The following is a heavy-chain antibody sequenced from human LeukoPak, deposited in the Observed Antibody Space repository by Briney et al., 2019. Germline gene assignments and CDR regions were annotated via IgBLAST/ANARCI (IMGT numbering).Heavy chain of an antibody. D-gene: IGHD2-2*01. CDR3: ARANIVVVPAAMARGYFDY. Sequence: GGSLRLSCAAYGFTFSSYGMHWVRQAPGKGLEWVAVIWYDGSNKYYADSVKGRFTISRDNSKNTLYLQMNSLRAEDTAVYYCARANIVVVPAAMARGYFDYWGQGTLVTVSS. V-gene: IGHV3-33*01. CDR2: IWYDGSNK. J-gene: IGHJ4*02. CDR1: GFTFSSYG.